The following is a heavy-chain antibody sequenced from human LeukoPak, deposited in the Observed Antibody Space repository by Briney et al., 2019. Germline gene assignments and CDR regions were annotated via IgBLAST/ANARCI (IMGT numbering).Heavy chain of an antibody. V-gene: IGHV4-34*01. CDR3: ARTAKYYYGSETYYFFDY. Sequence: PSETLSLTCAVYGGSFSGYYWSWIRQPPGKGLEWIGEINHSGSTNYNPSLKSRVTISVDTSKNQFSLKLTSVTPADTAVYYCARTAKYYYGSETYYFFDYWGQGTLVTVSP. J-gene: IGHJ4*02. CDR2: INHSGST. D-gene: IGHD3-10*01. CDR1: GGSFSGYY.